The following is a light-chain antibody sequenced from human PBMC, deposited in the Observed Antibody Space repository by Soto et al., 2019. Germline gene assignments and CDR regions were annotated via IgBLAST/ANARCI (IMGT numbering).Light chain of an antibody. CDR2: GAS. CDR1: QGISNY. Sequence: DIQMTQSTSSLSASVGDRVTITCRASQGISNYLAWYQQKPGKAPNLLMYGASYLKSGVPTRFSGSGSGTDFTLTISSLQPEDFAIYYCQQTYTTPEITFGQGTRLEIK. CDR3: QQTYTTPEIT. V-gene: IGKV1-39*01. J-gene: IGKJ5*01.